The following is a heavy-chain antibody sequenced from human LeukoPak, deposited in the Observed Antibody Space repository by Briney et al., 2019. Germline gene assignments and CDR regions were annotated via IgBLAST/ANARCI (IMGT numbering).Heavy chain of an antibody. D-gene: IGHD3-10*01. CDR1: GYTFTSYY. J-gene: IGHJ3*02. CDR2: INPSGGGT. V-gene: IGHV1-46*01. Sequence: APVKVSCKASGYTFTSYYIHWVRQAPGQGLEWMGIINPSGGGTSYAQKFQGRVTMTRDTSTSTVYMELSSLRSEDTAVYYCARVASSGNDAFDIWGQGTMVTVSS. CDR3: ARVASSGNDAFDI.